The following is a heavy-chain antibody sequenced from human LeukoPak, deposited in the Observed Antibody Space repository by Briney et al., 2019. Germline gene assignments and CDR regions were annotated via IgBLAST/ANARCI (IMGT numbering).Heavy chain of an antibody. Sequence: SVTVSFTASGGTFSSYAISWVRQAPGQGLEWMGGIIPIFGTANYAQKFQGRVTITTDESTSTAYMELSSLRSEDTAVYYCARDQSQPYYYDSSGYWNWFDPWGQGTLVTVSS. CDR3: ARDQSQPYYYDSSGYWNWFDP. J-gene: IGHJ5*02. CDR2: IIPIFGTA. D-gene: IGHD3-22*01. CDR1: GGTFSSYA. V-gene: IGHV1-69*05.